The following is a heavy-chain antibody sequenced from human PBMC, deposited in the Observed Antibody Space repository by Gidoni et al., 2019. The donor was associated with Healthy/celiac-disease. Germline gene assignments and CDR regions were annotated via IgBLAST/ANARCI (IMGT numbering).Heavy chain of an antibody. CDR2: MNPNSVNT. V-gene: IGHV1-8*01. CDR1: GYTFTSYD. CDR3: ARVGEHIVGAPYYYYYYGMDV. D-gene: IGHD1-26*01. J-gene: IGHJ6*02. Sequence: QVQLVQSGAEVKKPGASVKVSCKASGYTFTSYDLNWVRQATGQGLEWMGWMNPNSVNTGYAQKFQGRVTMTRNTSISTAYMELSSLRSEDTAVYYCARVGEHIVGAPYYYYYYGMDVWGQGTTVTVSS.